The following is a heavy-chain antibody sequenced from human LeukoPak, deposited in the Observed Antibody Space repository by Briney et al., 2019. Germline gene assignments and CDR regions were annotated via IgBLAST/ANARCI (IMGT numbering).Heavy chain of an antibody. V-gene: IGHV3-30*02. D-gene: IGHD5-18*01. J-gene: IGHJ4*02. CDR1: GFAFSSYG. Sequence: GGSLRLSFAASGFAFSSYGMHWVRQAPGKGVEGVAFIRYDGSNKYYSYSVKALFTISRDNSKTPLYLQMTSLRAEDTAVYYCAKDKRYSYGIFDYWGQGTLVTVSS. CDR2: IRYDGSNK. CDR3: AKDKRYSYGIFDY.